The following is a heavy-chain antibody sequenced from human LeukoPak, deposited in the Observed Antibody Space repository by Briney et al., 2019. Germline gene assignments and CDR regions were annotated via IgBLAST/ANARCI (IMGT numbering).Heavy chain of an antibody. CDR1: GYTFAGYY. CDR2: INPNSGGT. D-gene: IGHD6-6*01. J-gene: IGHJ4*02. V-gene: IGHV1-2*02. Sequence: ASVKVSCKASGYTFAGYYMHWVRQAPRQGLEWMGWINPNSGGTNYAQKLQGRVTMTTDTSTSTAYMELRSLRSDDTAVYYCARVRVAARGSFDYWGQGTLVTVSS. CDR3: ARVRVAARGSFDY.